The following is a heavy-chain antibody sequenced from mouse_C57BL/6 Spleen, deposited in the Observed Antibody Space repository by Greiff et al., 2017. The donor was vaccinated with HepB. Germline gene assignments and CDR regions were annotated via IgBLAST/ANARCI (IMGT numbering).Heavy chain of an antibody. V-gene: IGHV6-3*01. Sequence: DVMLVESGGGLVQPGGSMKLSCVASGFTFSNYWMNWVRQSPEKGLEWVAQIRLKSDNYATHYAESVKGRFTISRDDSKSSVYLQMNNLRAEDTGIYYCAYYSNYGYFDYWGQGTTLTVSS. CDR2: IRLKSDNYAT. CDR3: AYYSNYGYFDY. CDR1: GFTFSNYW. D-gene: IGHD2-5*01. J-gene: IGHJ2*01.